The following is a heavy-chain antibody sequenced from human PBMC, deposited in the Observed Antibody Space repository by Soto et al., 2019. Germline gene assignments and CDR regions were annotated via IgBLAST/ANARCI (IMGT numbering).Heavy chain of an antibody. CDR2: IDPSDSYT. Sequence: GESLKISCKGSGYRFTSYWISWVRQMPGKGLEWMGRIDPSDSYTNYSPSFQGHVTISADKSTSTAHLQWSSLKASDTAMYYCARRSIYSNYDYYHGMDVWGQGTMVTVSS. J-gene: IGHJ6*02. CDR3: ARRSIYSNYDYYHGMDV. D-gene: IGHD4-4*01. V-gene: IGHV5-10-1*01. CDR1: GYRFTSYW.